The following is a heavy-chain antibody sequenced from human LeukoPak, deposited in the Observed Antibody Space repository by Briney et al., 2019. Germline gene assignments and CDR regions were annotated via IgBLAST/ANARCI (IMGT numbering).Heavy chain of an antibody. CDR1: GFTFSGSA. CDR2: IRSKANSYAT. Sequence: GGSLRLSCAAPGFTFSGSAMHWVRQASGKGLEWVGRIRSKANSYATAYAASVKGRFTISRDDSKNTAYLQMNSLKTEDTAVYYCTRQVEMATINTPLHYYYMDVWGKGTTVTISS. CDR3: TRQVEMATINTPLHYYYMDV. J-gene: IGHJ6*03. V-gene: IGHV3-73*01. D-gene: IGHD5-24*01.